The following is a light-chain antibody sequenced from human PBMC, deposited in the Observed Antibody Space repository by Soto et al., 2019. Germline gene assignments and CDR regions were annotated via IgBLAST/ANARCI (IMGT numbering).Light chain of an antibody. V-gene: IGLV1-44*01. J-gene: IGLJ2*01. Sequence: QSALTQPPSASGTPGQRVTISCSGSSSNIGTNTVNWYQQLPGTAPKLLIYNNNQLPSGVPDRFSGSKSGTSASLAISGLQSEDEADYYCAAWDDSLNGVVFGGGTKLTVL. CDR3: AAWDDSLNGVV. CDR2: NNN. CDR1: SSNIGTNT.